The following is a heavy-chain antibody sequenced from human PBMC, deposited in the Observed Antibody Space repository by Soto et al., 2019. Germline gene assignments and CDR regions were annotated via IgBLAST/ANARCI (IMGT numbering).Heavy chain of an antibody. J-gene: IGHJ4*02. Sequence: GGSLRLSCVASGFNLNTYGIYWVRQAPGKGLQWVAQILYDGSKKHYAGSVKGRFTITRDNSKNTVYLQMDSQRVDDTAMYYCVRDLALMEDYWGQGTLGTVSS. D-gene: IGHD3-16*01. V-gene: IGHV3-30*03. CDR3: VRDLALMEDY. CDR2: ILYDGSKK. CDR1: GFNLNTYG.